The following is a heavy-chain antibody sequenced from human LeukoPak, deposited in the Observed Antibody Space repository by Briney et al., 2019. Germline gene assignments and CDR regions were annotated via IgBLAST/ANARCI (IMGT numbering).Heavy chain of an antibody. CDR2: IFTSGST. CDR3: ARDPHLLIAAAGAFDI. V-gene: IGHV4-61*09. Sequence: SETLSLTCTVSGGSISSGSYYWSWIRQPAGKGLEWIGHIFTSGSTKYNPPLKSRVTISEDTSKNQFSLRLSSVTAADTAVYYCARDPHLLIAAAGAFDIWGQGTMVTVSS. J-gene: IGHJ3*02. CDR1: GGSISSGSYY. D-gene: IGHD6-13*01.